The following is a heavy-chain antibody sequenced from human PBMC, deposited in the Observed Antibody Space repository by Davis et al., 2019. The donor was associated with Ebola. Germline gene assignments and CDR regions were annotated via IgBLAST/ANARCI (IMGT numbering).Heavy chain of an antibody. V-gene: IGHV3-48*02. Sequence: GESLKIPCDASGFTFSYHRMSWIRQVPGKGLEWLSYIADSGVDYAESVKGRFTISRDNAKNSLYLQMDNLRDEDTAVYYCARGGGCTGDTCWYADYWGQGTLVTVSS. CDR3: ARGGGCTGDTCWYADY. CDR1: GFTFSYHR. J-gene: IGHJ4*02. CDR2: IADSGV. D-gene: IGHD2-8*02.